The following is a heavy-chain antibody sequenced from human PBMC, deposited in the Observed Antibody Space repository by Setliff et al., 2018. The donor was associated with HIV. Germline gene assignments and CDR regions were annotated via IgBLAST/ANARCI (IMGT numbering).Heavy chain of an antibody. CDR3: ARGVRDNSGWSSYYFDY. D-gene: IGHD6-19*01. CDR1: GGSFSGYY. CDR2: VTHSGRT. J-gene: IGHJ4*02. Sequence: PSETLSLTCAVYGGSFSGYYWSWIRQPPGKGLEWIGEVTHSGRTNYNPSLESRVTTSVDTSKKQFSXRLTSVTAADTAVYYCARGVRDNSGWSSYYFDYWGQGTXXXVSS. V-gene: IGHV4-34*01.